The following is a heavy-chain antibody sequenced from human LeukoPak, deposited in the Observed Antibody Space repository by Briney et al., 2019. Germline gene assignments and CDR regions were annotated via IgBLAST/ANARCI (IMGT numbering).Heavy chain of an antibody. J-gene: IGHJ4*02. Sequence: GGSLRLSCAASGFTFSSYSMNWVRQAPGKGLEWVSYISSSSSTIYYADSVKGRFTISRDDAKNSLYLQMNSLRAEDTAVYYCARGQVDFDYWGQGTLVTVSS. V-gene: IGHV3-48*01. CDR1: GFTFSSYS. D-gene: IGHD2-15*01. CDR3: ARGQVDFDY. CDR2: ISSSSSTI.